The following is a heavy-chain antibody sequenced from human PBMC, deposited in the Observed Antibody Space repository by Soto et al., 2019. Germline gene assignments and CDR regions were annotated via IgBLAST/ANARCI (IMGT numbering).Heavy chain of an antibody. Sequence: ASVKVSCKASGYTFTSYGISWVRQAPGQGLEWMGWISAYNGNTNYAQKLQGRATMTTDTSTSTAYMELRSLRSDDTAVYYCARDADYDSSGYYQMERAFDIWGQGTMVTVSS. J-gene: IGHJ3*02. D-gene: IGHD3-22*01. CDR1: GYTFTSYG. CDR2: ISAYNGNT. V-gene: IGHV1-18*01. CDR3: ARDADYDSSGYYQMERAFDI.